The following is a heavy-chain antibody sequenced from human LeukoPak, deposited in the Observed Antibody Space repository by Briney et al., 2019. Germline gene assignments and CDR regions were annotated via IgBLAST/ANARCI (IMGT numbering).Heavy chain of an antibody. CDR1: GGTFSSYA. Sequence: CXXSGGTFSSYAISWVRQAPGQGREWMGGIIPIFGTANXAQKFQGRVTITADESTSTAYMGVSRLRWEDRAVYYCAXXXXXXXXXXXDPWGQXTXVTVSS. CDR3: AXXXXXXXXXXXDP. J-gene: IGHJ5*02. V-gene: IGHV1-69*01. CDR2: IIPIFGTA.